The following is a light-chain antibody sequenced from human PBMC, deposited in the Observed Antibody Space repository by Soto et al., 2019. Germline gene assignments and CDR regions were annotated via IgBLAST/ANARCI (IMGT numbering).Light chain of an antibody. V-gene: IGKV3-11*01. CDR1: QNVGGY. Sequence: EIVLTQSPATLSLSPGERATLSCRASQNVGGYLAWYQQKPGQAPRLLISDASNRAAGIPARFSGIGSGTNFTLTISTLGPEDFAFYYCKQRNSGPLTLGGGTKVDIK. CDR3: KQRNSGPLT. J-gene: IGKJ4*01. CDR2: DAS.